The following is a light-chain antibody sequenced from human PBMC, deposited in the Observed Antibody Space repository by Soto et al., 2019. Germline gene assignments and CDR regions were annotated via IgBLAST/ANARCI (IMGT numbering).Light chain of an antibody. CDR2: QAS. CDR1: QSISSW. CDR3: QQYNSYPWT. J-gene: IGKJ1*01. Sequence: DIQMTQSPSTLSASVGDRVSITCRASQSISSWLAWYQQKPGKAPKLLIYQASTLESGVPSNFSGSGSGTEFTLTISSLQPGDFGTYLLQQYNSYPWTFGQGTKVDIK. V-gene: IGKV1-5*03.